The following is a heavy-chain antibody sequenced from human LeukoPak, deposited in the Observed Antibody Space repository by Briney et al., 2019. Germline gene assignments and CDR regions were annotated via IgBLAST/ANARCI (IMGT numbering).Heavy chain of an antibody. V-gene: IGHV3-21*01. D-gene: IGHD3-22*01. CDR1: GFTFSSYS. CDR2: ISSSGTYT. CDR3: ARAPRYDSSGYYPYYFDY. Sequence: GGSLRLSSAASGFTFSSYSMNWVRQAPGKGLQWVSSISSSGTYTHYTDSVKGRFSISRDNAKNSLHLQLNSLRAEDTAVYYCARAPRYDSSGYYPYYFDYWGQGTLVTASS. J-gene: IGHJ4*02.